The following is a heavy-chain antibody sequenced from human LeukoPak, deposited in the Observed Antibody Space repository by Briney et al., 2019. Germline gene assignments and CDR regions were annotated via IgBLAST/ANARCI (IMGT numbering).Heavy chain of an antibody. CDR2: IYTSGST. CDR3: AREKRDIVVVVAATRSDWFDP. CDR1: GGSISTYY. J-gene: IGHJ5*02. Sequence: PSETLSLTCTVSGGSISTYYWSWIRQPAGKGLEWIGRIYTSGSTNYNPSLKSRVTMSVDTSKNQFSLKLSSVTAADTAVYYCAREKRDIVVVVAATRSDWFDPWGQGTLVTVSS. V-gene: IGHV4-4*07. D-gene: IGHD2-15*01.